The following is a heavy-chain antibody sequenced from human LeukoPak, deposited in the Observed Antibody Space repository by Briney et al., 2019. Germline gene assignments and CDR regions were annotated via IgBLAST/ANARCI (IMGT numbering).Heavy chain of an antibody. V-gene: IGHV4-34*01. CDR3: AREGTIFGVVKSSAWFDP. J-gene: IGHJ5*02. CDR1: GGSFSGYY. D-gene: IGHD3-3*01. CDR2: INHSGST. Sequence: QSSETLSLTCAVYGGSFSGYYWSWIRQPPGKGLEWIGEINHSGSTNYNPSLKSRVTISVDTSKNQFSLKLSSVTAADTAVYYCAREGTIFGVVKSSAWFDPWGQGTLVTVSS.